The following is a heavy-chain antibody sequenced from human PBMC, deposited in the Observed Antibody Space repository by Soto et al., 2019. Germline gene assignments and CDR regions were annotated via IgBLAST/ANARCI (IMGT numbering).Heavy chain of an antibody. CDR2: IIPILGTA. Sequence: QVQLVQSGAEVKKPGSSVKVSCKASGGTFGSYPIGGLRRAPGQGLEWMGGIIPILGTANYAQKFQGRVTITADESTSTAYMELSSLRSEDTAVYYCTARRGTGWGQGTLVTVSS. CDR3: TARRGTG. J-gene: IGHJ4*02. V-gene: IGHV1-69*12. CDR1: GGTFGSYP. D-gene: IGHD1-1*01.